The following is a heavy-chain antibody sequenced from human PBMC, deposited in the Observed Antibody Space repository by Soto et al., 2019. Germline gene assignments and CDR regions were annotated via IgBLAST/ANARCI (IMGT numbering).Heavy chain of an antibody. D-gene: IGHD5-18*01. CDR2: IYYSGST. CDR3: ARVVDTVMVPDYFDC. V-gene: IGHV4-59*01. CDR1: GGSISSYY. J-gene: IGHJ4*02. Sequence: QVQLQESGPGLVKPSETLSLTCTVSGGSISSYYWSWIRQPPGKGLEWIGYIYYSGSTNYKPSLKSRVAISVDTSKNQFSLKLTSVTAADTAVYYCARVVDTVMVPDYFDCWGQGTLVTVSS.